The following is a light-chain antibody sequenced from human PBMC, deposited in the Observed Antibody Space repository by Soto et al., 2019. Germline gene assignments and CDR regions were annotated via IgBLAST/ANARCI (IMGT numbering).Light chain of an antibody. CDR3: QHYDISSWT. CDR2: GAS. J-gene: IGKJ1*01. Sequence: EIVLTQSPGTPSLSPGDRATLSCRASRGVSSSYLAWYQQKPGQAPRPLIYGASNRATGIPDRFGGSGSGTDFTLTISRLDPEDFAVYYCQHYDISSWTFGQGTKVEIK. CDR1: RGVSSSY. V-gene: IGKV3-20*01.